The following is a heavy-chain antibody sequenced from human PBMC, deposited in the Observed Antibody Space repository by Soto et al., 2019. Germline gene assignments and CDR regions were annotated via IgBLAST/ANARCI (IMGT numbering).Heavy chain of an antibody. Sequence: ASVKVYCKASGYTFTGYYMHWVRQAPGQGLEWMGWINPNSGGTNYAQKFQGRVTMTRDTSKNQFFLDGDSVTAADTAVYSCAMLYTGYEAFDYWGQGTLVTVYS. CDR1: GYTFTGYY. J-gene: IGHJ4*02. CDR3: AMLYTGYEAFDY. D-gene: IGHD5-12*01. V-gene: IGHV1-2*02. CDR2: INPNSGGT.